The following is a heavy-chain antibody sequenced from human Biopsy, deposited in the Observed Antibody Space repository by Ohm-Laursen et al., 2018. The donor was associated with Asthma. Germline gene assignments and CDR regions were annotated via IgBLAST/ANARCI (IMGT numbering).Heavy chain of an antibody. V-gene: IGHV3-53*01. D-gene: IGHD3-22*01. Sequence: SLRLSCAASGFTFSIYDIHWVRQAPGKGLEWVSVIYSGGTSHTADSVRGRFTISRDYSKNTLYLQMHSPRAEDTAVYYCARGDSSNWSHYYFDYWGQGTLVTVSS. J-gene: IGHJ4*02. CDR1: GFTFSIYD. CDR3: ARGDSSNWSHYYFDY. CDR2: IYSGGTS.